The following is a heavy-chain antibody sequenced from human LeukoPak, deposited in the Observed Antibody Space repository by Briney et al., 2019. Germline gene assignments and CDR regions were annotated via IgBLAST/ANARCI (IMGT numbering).Heavy chain of an antibody. CDR2: SSDTGNT. CDR3: AKAPVTTCRGAFCYPFDY. CDR1: GFTLSSYA. J-gene: IGHJ4*02. Sequence: GGSLRLSCAASGFTLSSYAMSWVRQAAGKGLEWVSASSDTGNTYHADSVKGRFTISRDSSKNTLFLQMNRLRPEDAAVYYCAKAPVTTCRGAFCYPFDYWGLGTLVTVSS. V-gene: IGHV3-23*01. D-gene: IGHD2-15*01.